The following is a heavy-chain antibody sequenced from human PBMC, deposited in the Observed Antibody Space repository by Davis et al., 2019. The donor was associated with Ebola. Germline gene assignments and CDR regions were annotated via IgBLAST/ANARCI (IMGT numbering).Heavy chain of an antibody. Sequence: PGGSLRLSCAASGFTFSSYAMHWVRQAPGKGLEWVAVISYDGSNKYYADSVKGRFTISRDNSKNTLYLQMNSLRAEETAVYYCARDYCSGGSCSSRGGMDAWGQGTTVTVSS. D-gene: IGHD2-15*01. CDR2: ISYDGSNK. CDR1: GFTFSSYA. CDR3: ARDYCSGGSCSSRGGMDA. V-gene: IGHV3-30*04. J-gene: IGHJ6*02.